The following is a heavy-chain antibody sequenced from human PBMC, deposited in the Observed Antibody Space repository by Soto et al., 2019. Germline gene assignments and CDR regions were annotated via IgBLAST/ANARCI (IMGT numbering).Heavy chain of an antibody. V-gene: IGHV3-15*07. CDR2: IKSKTDSGTT. CDR1: GFTFINAG. Sequence: GGSLRLSCAASGFTFINAGVHWIRKEKGKGLEWVGRIKSKTDSGTTDYAAPVKGRFTISRDDSKNTLYLQMNSLKTEDTAVYYCTTSYDFWSGYWPSDYYYVMDVWGQGTTVTVSS. J-gene: IGHJ6*02. D-gene: IGHD3-3*01. CDR3: TTSYDFWSGYWPSDYYYVMDV.